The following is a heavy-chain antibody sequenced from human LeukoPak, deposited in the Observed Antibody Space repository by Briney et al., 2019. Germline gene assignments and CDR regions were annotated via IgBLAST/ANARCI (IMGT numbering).Heavy chain of an antibody. V-gene: IGHV3-11*06. J-gene: IGHJ3*02. CDR2: ITTSSSYT. CDR1: GFTLSDHY. Sequence: GGSLRLSCAASGFTLSDHYMTWIRQAPGKGLEWISYITTSSSYTNYADSVKGRFTISRDNAKNSLYLQMNSLRVEDTAMYYCARGRLWFGEFTSRGTFDIWGQGTMVTVSS. D-gene: IGHD3-10*01. CDR3: ARGRLWFGEFTSRGTFDI.